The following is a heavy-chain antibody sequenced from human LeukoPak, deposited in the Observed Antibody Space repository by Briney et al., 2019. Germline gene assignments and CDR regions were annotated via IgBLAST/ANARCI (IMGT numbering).Heavy chain of an antibody. CDR2: ISGSSYYI. Sequence: GGSLRLSCAASGFTFSSYSMNWVRQAPGKGLEWVSSISGSSYYIYYADSVKGRFTISRDNGKNSLYLQMNNLRAEDTAVYYCARDLTTSSTAYFHHWGQGTLVTVSS. V-gene: IGHV3-21*06. CDR3: ARDLTTSSTAYFHH. J-gene: IGHJ1*01. D-gene: IGHD6-6*01. CDR1: GFTFSSYS.